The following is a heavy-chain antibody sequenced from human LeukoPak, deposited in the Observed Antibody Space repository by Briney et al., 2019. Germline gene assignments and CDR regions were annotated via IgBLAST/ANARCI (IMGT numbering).Heavy chain of an antibody. V-gene: IGHV1-69*05. CDR3: ARDRERITMVRGVYDAFDI. CDR2: IIPIFGTA. J-gene: IGHJ3*02. D-gene: IGHD3-10*01. CDR1: GGTFSRYA. Sequence: GASVKVSCKASGGTFSRYAISWVRQAPGQGLEWMGRIIPIFGTANYAQKFQGRVTITTDESTSTAYMELSSLRSEDTAVYYCARDRERITMVRGVYDAFDIWGQGTMVTVSS.